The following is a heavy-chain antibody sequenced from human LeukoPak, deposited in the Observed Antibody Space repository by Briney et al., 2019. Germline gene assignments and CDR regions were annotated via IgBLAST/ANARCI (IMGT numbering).Heavy chain of an antibody. CDR2: ISAYNGNT. CDR3: ARDIAGDNWFEP. J-gene: IGHJ5*02. V-gene: IGHV1-18*01. CDR1: GYTFTSYG. Sequence: ASVRVSCTASGYTFTSYGISWVRQAPGQGLEWMGWISAYNGNTNYAQTLQGRVTMTTDTSTSTPYMELRSLRSDDTAVYYCARDIAGDNWFEPWGQGTLVTVSS. D-gene: IGHD6-13*01.